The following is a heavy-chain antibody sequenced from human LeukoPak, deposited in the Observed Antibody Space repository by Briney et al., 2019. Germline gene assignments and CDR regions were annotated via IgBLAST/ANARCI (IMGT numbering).Heavy chain of an antibody. CDR3: ARASSVYYYGMDV. V-gene: IGHV4-30-2*01. Sequence: SETLSLTCAVYGGSFSGYYWSWIRQPPGKGLEWIGYIYHSGSTYYNPSLKSRVTISVDRSKNQFSLKLSSVTAADTAVYYCARASSVYYYGMDVWGQGTTVTVSS. CDR2: IYHSGST. CDR1: GGSFSGYY. J-gene: IGHJ6*02.